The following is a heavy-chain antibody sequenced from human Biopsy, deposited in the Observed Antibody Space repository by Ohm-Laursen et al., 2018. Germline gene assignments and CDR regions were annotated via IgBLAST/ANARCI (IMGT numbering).Heavy chain of an antibody. D-gene: IGHD1-26*01. Sequence: TLSLTWTVSGDSINNYYWSWIRQPAGKGLEWIGRIYTSGSPNYNPSLRSRVTISVDRSKNHFSLELSSVTAADTAVYYCARVGVGAPSIDYFDSWGQGALVTVSS. CDR2: IYTSGSP. J-gene: IGHJ4*02. CDR1: GDSINNYY. V-gene: IGHV4-4*07. CDR3: ARVGVGAPSIDYFDS.